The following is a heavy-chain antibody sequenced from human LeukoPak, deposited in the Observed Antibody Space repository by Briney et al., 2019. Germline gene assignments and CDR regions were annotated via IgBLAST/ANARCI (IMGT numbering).Heavy chain of an antibody. Sequence: ASVKVSCKASGYTFTSYGINWVRQATGQGLEWMGWMNPNSGNTGYAQKFQGRVTMTRNTSISTAYMELSSLRSEDTAVYYCARDPDYDILTDAFDIWGQGTMVTVSS. D-gene: IGHD3-9*01. CDR1: GYTFTSYG. CDR3: ARDPDYDILTDAFDI. CDR2: MNPNSGNT. V-gene: IGHV1-8*02. J-gene: IGHJ3*02.